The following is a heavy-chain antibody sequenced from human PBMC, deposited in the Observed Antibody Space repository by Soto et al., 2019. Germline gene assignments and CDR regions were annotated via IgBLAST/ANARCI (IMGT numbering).Heavy chain of an antibody. V-gene: IGHV3-23*01. J-gene: IGHJ4*02. Sequence: GGSLRLSCAASGFTFSSYAMSWVRQAPGKGLEWVSGISGSGRSTYYAGSVKGRFTISRDNSQNTLYLQMNSLRAEDTAVYYCAKDRGNSSSWYPFDYWGQGTLVTVSS. CDR3: AKDRGNSSSWYPFDY. CDR1: GFTFSSYA. D-gene: IGHD6-13*01. CDR2: ISGSGRST.